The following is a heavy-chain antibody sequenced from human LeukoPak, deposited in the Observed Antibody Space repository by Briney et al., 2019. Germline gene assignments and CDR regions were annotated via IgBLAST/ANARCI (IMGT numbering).Heavy chain of an antibody. Sequence: PSETLSLTCAVAGGSISRSNRWHWVRQSPGKGLEWIGEISHRGNTDYNPSLKSRVTISVDKTKNHFFLNLTSVTAADTAVYYCAREGSGKDLDYWGQGTLVSVSS. V-gene: IGHV4-4*02. CDR2: ISHRGNT. D-gene: IGHD2-15*01. CDR1: GGSISRSNR. CDR3: AREGSGKDLDY. J-gene: IGHJ4*02.